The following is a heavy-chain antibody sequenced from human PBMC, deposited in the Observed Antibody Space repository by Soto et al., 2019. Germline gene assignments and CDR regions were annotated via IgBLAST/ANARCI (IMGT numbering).Heavy chain of an antibody. J-gene: IGHJ4*02. V-gene: IGHV4-59*12. CDR3: ARSQTTVTSYDY. Sequence: PSETLSLTCSVSGGSISTYYWTWIRQPPGKGLEWIGCFYYSSRINYNPSLKSRVTISVDRSKNQFSLKLSSVTAADTAVYYCARSQTTVTSYDYWGQGTLVTVSS. CDR2: FYYSSRI. D-gene: IGHD4-17*01. CDR1: GGSISTYY.